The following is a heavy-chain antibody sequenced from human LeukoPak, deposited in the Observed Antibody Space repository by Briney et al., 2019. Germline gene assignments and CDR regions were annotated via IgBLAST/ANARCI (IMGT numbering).Heavy chain of an antibody. CDR2: INSDGSST. CDR3: ARTDGSGSYFPFDY. CDR1: GFTFSSYW. D-gene: IGHD3-10*01. V-gene: IGHV3-74*01. J-gene: IGHJ4*02. Sequence: PGGSLRLSCAASGFTFSSYWMHWVRQAPGEGLVWVSRINSDGSSTSYADSVKGRFTISRDNAKNTLYLQMNSLRAEDTAVYYCARTDGSGSYFPFDYWGQGTLVTVSS.